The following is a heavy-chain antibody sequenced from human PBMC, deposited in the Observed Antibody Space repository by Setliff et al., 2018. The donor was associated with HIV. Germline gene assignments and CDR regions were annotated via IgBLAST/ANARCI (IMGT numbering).Heavy chain of an antibody. Sequence: PGGSLRLSCAVSGFTFSTSWLHWVRQAPGKGLEWVSYISSSSSYTHYADSVKGRFTISRDNVKNSLYLQMNSLRAEDTAVYYCARDRYSGSSTDYWGQGTLVTVSS. CDR1: GFTFSTSW. CDR2: ISSSSSYT. J-gene: IGHJ4*02. CDR3: ARDRYSGSSTDY. V-gene: IGHV3-21*01. D-gene: IGHD1-26*01.